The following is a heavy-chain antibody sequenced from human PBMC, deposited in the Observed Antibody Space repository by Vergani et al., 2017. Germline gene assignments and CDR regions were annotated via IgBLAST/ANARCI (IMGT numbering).Heavy chain of an antibody. CDR2: ISWDGGST. CDR1: GFTFDDYA. V-gene: IGHV3-43D*04. J-gene: IGHJ4*02. D-gene: IGHD3-22*01. CDR3: AKDTHYYDSSGCFDY. Sequence: EVQLVESGGVVVQPGGSLRLSCAASGFTFDDYAMHWVRQAPGKGLEWVSLISWDGGSTYYADSVKGRFTISRDNSKNSLYLQMNSLRAEDTALYYCAKDTHYYDSSGCFDYWDQGTLVTVSS.